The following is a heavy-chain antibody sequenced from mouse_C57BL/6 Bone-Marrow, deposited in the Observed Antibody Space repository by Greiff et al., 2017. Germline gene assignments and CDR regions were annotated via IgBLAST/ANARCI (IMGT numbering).Heavy chain of an antibody. V-gene: IGHV1-19*01. Sequence: VQLQQSGPVLVKPGASVKMSCKASGYTFTDYYMNWVKQSHGKSLEWIGVINPYNGGTSYNQKFKGKATLTVDKSSSTAYMELNSLTSEDSAVXYCAREVTTGFAYWGQGTLVTVSA. CDR1: GYTFTDYY. D-gene: IGHD2-2*01. CDR2: INPYNGGT. CDR3: AREVTTGFAY. J-gene: IGHJ3*01.